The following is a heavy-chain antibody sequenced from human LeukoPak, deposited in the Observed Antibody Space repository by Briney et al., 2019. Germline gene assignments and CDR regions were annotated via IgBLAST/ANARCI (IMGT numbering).Heavy chain of an antibody. CDR3: ARGVSTIFGVIIILDWFDP. CDR1: CGSINIYY. V-gene: IGHV4-59*12. J-gene: IGHJ5*02. Sequence: SETLSLIYTVACGSINIYYWSWIRQPPGEGMEWNGYIFFGGSSYYNPFLKGRFTISVDTSKNQFFLKLSSVAPAATAVYSLARGVSTIFGVIIILDWFDPWGQGTLVTVSS. CDR2: IFFGGSS. D-gene: IGHD3-3*01.